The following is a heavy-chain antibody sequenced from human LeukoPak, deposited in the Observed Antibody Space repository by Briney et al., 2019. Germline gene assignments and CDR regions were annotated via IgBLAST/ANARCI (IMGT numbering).Heavy chain of an antibody. CDR2: ISSSSSYI. CDR1: GFTFSSYS. V-gene: IGHV3-21*01. Sequence: RGSLSLSCAASGFTFSSYSMNWVSQSAGKGLEWVSSISSSSSYIYYADSVKGRFTTSRDNAKTSLYLQMNSLTAEDTAVYYCARESKIFGVVIIDYWGQGTLVTVSS. J-gene: IGHJ4*02. CDR3: ARESKIFGVVIIDY. D-gene: IGHD3-3*01.